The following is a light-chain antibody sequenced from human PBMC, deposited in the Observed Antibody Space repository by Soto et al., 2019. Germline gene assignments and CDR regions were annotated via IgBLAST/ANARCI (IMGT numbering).Light chain of an antibody. V-gene: IGLV2-18*02. CDR3: SSYTSIDTWV. J-gene: IGLJ1*01. Sequence: QSVLTQPPSVSGSPGQSVTISCTGTSNDVGSYNRVSWYQQPPGTAPKLIIYDVSNRPSGVPDRFSGSKSGNTASLTISGLQAEDEADYYCSSYTSIDTWVFRTGTKVTVL. CDR1: SNDVGSYNR. CDR2: DVS.